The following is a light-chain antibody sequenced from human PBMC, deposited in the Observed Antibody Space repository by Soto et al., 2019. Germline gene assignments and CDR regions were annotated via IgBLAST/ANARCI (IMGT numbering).Light chain of an antibody. V-gene: IGKV1-5*03. J-gene: IGKJ1*01. CDR3: QQYDAYLWT. CDR1: QNISRW. Sequence: DIQMTQSPSTLSASVGDRVTITCRASQNISRWLAWCQQKQGKAPKLLISQASTLQSGVPSRFSGIVSGTDGTITISNLKTDDASTYFCQQYDAYLWTFCQGTKVDIK. CDR2: QAS.